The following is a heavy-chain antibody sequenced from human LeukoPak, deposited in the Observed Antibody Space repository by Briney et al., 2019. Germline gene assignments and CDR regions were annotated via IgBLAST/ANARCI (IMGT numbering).Heavy chain of an antibody. D-gene: IGHD1-1*01. V-gene: IGHV3-11*01. J-gene: IGHJ4*02. CDR2: ISSNGNTV. CDR3: ARDGYNYFDF. Sequence: GGSLRLSCAASGFTFRNYYMIWIRQAPGKGLEWLSYISSNGNTVYYADSVRGRFTVSRDNVKNSLFVEMNSLRVEDTAVYYCARDGYNYFDFWGQGTLVTVSS. CDR1: GFTFRNYY.